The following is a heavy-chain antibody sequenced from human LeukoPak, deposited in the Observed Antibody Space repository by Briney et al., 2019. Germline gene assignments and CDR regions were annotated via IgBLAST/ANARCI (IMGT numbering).Heavy chain of an antibody. J-gene: IGHJ4*02. V-gene: IGHV1-2*06. CDR3: ARGEMATIRGYFDY. CDR2: SNPNSGDT. CDR1: GYTFTSYY. D-gene: IGHD5-24*01. Sequence: ASVKVSCKASGYTFTSYYMHWVRQAPGQGLEWMGRSNPNSGDTNYAQKFQGRVTMTRDTSISTAYVELSRLRSEDTAVYYCARGEMATIRGYFDYWGQGTLVTVSS.